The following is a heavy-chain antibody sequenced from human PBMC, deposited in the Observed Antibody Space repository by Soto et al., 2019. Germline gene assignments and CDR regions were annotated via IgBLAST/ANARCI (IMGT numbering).Heavy chain of an antibody. CDR3: ARDRVPKSSGYFPFDY. J-gene: IGHJ4*02. D-gene: IGHD3-22*01. V-gene: IGHV1-18*01. Sequence: QVPLVQSGAEVKKPGASVKVSCKASGYTFISYGISWVRQAPGHGLEWMGWISTFNGKTNYAQNVQGRVTMTTDTSTTTAYMELRSLESDDTAVYYCARDRVPKSSGYFPFDYWGQGTLVTVSS. CDR2: ISTFNGKT. CDR1: GYTFISYG.